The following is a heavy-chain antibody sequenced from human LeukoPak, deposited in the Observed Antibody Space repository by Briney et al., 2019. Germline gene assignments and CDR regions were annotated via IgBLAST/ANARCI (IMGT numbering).Heavy chain of an antibody. CDR1: DGSISSSSYY. Sequence: SETLSLTCTVSDGSISSSSYYWGWIRQPPGKGLEWIGSIYYSGSTYYNPSLKSRVTISVDTSKNQFSLKLSSVTAADTAVYYCARDRGMVRGAYDYWGQGTLVTVSS. V-gene: IGHV4-39*07. CDR3: ARDRGMVRGAYDY. CDR2: IYYSGST. J-gene: IGHJ4*02. D-gene: IGHD3-10*01.